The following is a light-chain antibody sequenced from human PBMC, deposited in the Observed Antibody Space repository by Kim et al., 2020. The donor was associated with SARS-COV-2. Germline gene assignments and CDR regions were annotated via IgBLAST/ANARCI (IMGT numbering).Light chain of an antibody. CDR1: RSIVNNQ. CDR2: SAS. CDR3: QQYGYSVYT. Sequence: LSPGERAIVSCCACRSIVNNQLAWYQQKPGQAPRLLIHSASTRATGIPDRFSGGGSGTDFTLTVSRLEPEDFAVYFCQQYGYSVYTFGQGTKLEI. V-gene: IGKV3-20*01. J-gene: IGKJ2*01.